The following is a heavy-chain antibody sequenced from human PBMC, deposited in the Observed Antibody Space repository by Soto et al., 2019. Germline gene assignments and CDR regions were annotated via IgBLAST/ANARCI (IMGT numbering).Heavy chain of an antibody. CDR3: ARSNYTYGIDIDY. V-gene: IGHV4-39*01. J-gene: IGHJ4*02. D-gene: IGHD2-8*01. Sequence: PSGTLSLTCSVSGDSITMNGYYWGWIRQPPGKGLQWIGNVYWTGSTFSHPSLTSRVFISVDTSKNEFSLRLTSVTGADTAVYYCARSNYTYGIDIDYWGPGTPVTVSA. CDR2: VYWTGST. CDR1: GDSITMNGYY.